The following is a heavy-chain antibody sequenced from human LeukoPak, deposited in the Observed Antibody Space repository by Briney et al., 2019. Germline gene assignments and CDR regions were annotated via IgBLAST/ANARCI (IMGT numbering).Heavy chain of an antibody. V-gene: IGHV3-11*04. CDR2: ISSSGSTI. CDR1: GFTFSDYY. Sequence: GGSLRLSCAASGFTFSDYYMSWIRQAPGNGLEWVSYISSSGSTIYYADSVKGRFTISRDNAKNSLYLQMNSLRAEDTAVYYCARSPVGGNYGDAFDIWGQGTMVTVSS. J-gene: IGHJ3*02. CDR3: ARSPVGGNYGDAFDI. D-gene: IGHD1-26*01.